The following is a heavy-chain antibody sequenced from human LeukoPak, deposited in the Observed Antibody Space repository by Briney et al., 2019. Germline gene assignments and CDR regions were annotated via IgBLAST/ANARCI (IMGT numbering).Heavy chain of an antibody. V-gene: IGHV3-53*05. Sequence: GGSLRLSCAASGFTITTNYMNWVRQAPGKGLEWVSVIYGDDVTNYADSVKGRFTISRDNSKNTLYLQMNSLRAEDTAVYYCAKDRSVIVVVKGPFDYWGQGTLDTVSS. CDR2: IYGDDVT. CDR3: AKDRSVIVVVKGPFDY. J-gene: IGHJ4*02. CDR1: GFTITTNY. D-gene: IGHD3-22*01.